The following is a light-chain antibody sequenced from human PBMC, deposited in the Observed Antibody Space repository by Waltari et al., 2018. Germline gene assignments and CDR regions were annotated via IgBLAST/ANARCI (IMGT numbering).Light chain of an antibody. V-gene: IGKV1-39*01. CDR3: QQSYSIPLT. J-gene: IGKJ4*01. CDR1: QSISNY. CDR2: AAS. Sequence: DIQMTQYPSSLSASVGDRVTITCRASQSISNYLNWYQQKQGKTPKLLIYAASSLQSGGPSRFSGSGSGTDFTLTISSLQPEDFAAYYCQQSYSIPLTCGGGTKVEIK.